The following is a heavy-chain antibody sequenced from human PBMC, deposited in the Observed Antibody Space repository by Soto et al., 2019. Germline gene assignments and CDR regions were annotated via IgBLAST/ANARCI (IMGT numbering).Heavy chain of an antibody. CDR2: INPSGGST. Sequence: ASVKVSCKASGYTFTSYYMHWVRQAPGQGLEWMGIINPSGGSTSYAQKFQGRVTMTRDTSTSTVYMELSSLRSEDTAVYYCARAAGFDYGDYSFGDRGQRTLVTVSS. CDR3: ARAAGFDYGDYSFGD. V-gene: IGHV1-46*03. D-gene: IGHD4-17*01. J-gene: IGHJ4*02. CDR1: GYTFTSYY.